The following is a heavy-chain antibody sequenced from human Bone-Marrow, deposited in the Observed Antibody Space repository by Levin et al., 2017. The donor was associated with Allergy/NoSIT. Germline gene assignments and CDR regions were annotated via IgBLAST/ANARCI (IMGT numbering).Heavy chain of an antibody. CDR1: GFSLSNARMG. J-gene: IGHJ2*01. CDR2: IFSNDEK. V-gene: IGHV2-26*01. D-gene: IGHD5-24*01. CDR3: ARIERGSRDGYNSTPWGGYFDL. Sequence: SGPTLVKPTETLTLTCTVSGFSLSNARMGVSWIRQPPGKALEWLAHIFSNDEKSYSTSLKSRLTISKDTSKSQVVLTMTNMDPVDTATYYCARIERGSRDGYNSTPWGGYFDLWGRGTLVTVSS.